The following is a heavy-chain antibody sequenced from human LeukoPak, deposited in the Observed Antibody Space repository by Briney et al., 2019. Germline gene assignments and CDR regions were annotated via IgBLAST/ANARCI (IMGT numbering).Heavy chain of an antibody. Sequence: SVTLSLTCTVSGGSISSYYWSWVRQPPGKGLEWIGYIYYSGSTNYNPSLKSRVTISVDTSKNQFSLKLSSVTAADTAVYYCARVGGYDRGYYFDYWGQGTLVTVSS. CDR3: ARVGGYDRGYYFDY. V-gene: IGHV4-59*01. CDR1: GGSISSYY. D-gene: IGHD5-12*01. CDR2: IYYSGST. J-gene: IGHJ4*02.